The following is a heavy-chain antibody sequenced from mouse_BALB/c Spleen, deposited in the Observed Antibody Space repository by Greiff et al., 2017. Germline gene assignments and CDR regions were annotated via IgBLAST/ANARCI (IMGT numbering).Heavy chain of an antibody. D-gene: IGHD1-1*01. CDR1: GFTFSSYA. CDR2: ISSGGST. Sequence: EVNVVESGGGLVKPGGSLKLSCAASGFTFSSYAMSWVRQTPEKRLEWVASISSGGSTYYPDSVKGRFTISRDNARNILYLQMSSLRSEDTAMYYCAIITTVVGYFDVWGAGTTVTVSS. V-gene: IGHV5-6-5*01. J-gene: IGHJ1*01. CDR3: AIITTVVGYFDV.